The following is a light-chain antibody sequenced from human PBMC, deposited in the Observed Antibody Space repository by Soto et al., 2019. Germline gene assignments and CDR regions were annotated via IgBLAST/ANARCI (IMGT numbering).Light chain of an antibody. V-gene: IGKV1-5*01. J-gene: IGKJ1*01. CDR2: DAS. Sequence: DIQMTQAPSTLSASVGDRVTITCRASQSISSWLAWYQQQPGKAPKLLIYDASSLESGVPSRFSGIGSGTEFTLTISSLKPDDFATDDCQPYNSYWTFGQRTKGDIK. CDR3: QPYNSYWT. CDR1: QSISSW.